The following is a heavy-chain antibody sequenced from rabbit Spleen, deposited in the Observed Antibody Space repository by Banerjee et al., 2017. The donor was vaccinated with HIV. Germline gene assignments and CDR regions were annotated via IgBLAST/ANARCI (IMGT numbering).Heavy chain of an antibody. Sequence: QEQLEESGGDLVKPGASLTLTCTASGFSFSSSYDMCWVRQAPGKGLEWIGCIYTGNGKTYYASWAKGRFTISKSSSTTVTLQMTSLTAADTATYFCARDIGTSFSTYGMDLWGQGTLVTVS. CDR1: GFSFSSSYD. CDR3: ARDIGTSFSTYGMDL. J-gene: IGHJ6*01. D-gene: IGHD8-1*01. CDR2: IYTGNGKT. V-gene: IGHV1S45*01.